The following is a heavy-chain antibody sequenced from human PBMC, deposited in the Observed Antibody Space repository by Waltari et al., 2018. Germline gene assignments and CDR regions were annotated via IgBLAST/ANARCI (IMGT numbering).Heavy chain of an antibody. CDR3: AHPGERNIAAAGTWEYYFDY. J-gene: IGHJ4*02. CDR1: GFSLSTSGVG. CDR2: IYWNDDK. V-gene: IGHV2-5*01. D-gene: IGHD6-13*01. Sequence: QITLKESGPTLVKPTQTLTLTCTFSGFSLSTSGVGVGWIRQPPGKALEWLALIYWNDDKRYSPSLKSRLTSTKDTSKNQVVLTMTNMDPVDTATYYCAHPGERNIAAAGTWEYYFDYWGQGTLVTVSS.